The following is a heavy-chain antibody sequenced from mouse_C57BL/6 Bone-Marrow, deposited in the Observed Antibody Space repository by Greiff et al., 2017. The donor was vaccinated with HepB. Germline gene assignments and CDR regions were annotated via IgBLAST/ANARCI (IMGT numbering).Heavy chain of an antibody. V-gene: IGHV1-64*01. D-gene: IGHD1-1*01. CDR3: AGDYYGSSYRWYFDV. CDR1: GYTFTSYW. CDR2: IHPNSGST. Sequence: QVQLQQPGAELVKPGASVKLSCKASGYTFTSYWMHWVKQRPGRGLEWIGMIHPNSGSTNYNEKFKSKATLTVDKSSSTAYMQLSSLTSEDSAVYYCAGDYYGSSYRWYFDVWGTGTTVTVSS. J-gene: IGHJ1*03.